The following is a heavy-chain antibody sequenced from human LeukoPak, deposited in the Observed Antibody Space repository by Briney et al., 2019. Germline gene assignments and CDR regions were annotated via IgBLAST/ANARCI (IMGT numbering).Heavy chain of an antibody. D-gene: IGHD6-25*01. V-gene: IGHV3-74*01. Sequence: GGSLRLSCAASGFTFSSYWMHWVRHAPGKGLVRVSRINSDGSRTSYADSVMGRFTISRDNAKNTLHLQMNSLRAEDTAVYYCARVIYSGWEGELSDWGQGTLVTVSS. CDR1: GFTFSSYW. J-gene: IGHJ4*02. CDR3: ARVIYSGWEGELSD. CDR2: INSDGSRT.